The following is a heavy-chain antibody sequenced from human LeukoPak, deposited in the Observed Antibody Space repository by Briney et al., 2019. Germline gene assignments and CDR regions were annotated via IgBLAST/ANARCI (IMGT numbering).Heavy chain of an antibody. Sequence: ASVKVSCKASGYTFTGYFIHWVRQAPGQGLEWMGWIIPSSRGTKYAQKFQGRVTMTRDTSISTAYMELNRLKSDDTAVYYCARGEWDYGSGSYYYGFDYWGQGTLVTVSS. V-gene: IGHV1-2*02. CDR2: IIPSSRGT. J-gene: IGHJ4*02. D-gene: IGHD3-10*01. CDR1: GYTFTGYF. CDR3: ARGEWDYGSGSYYYGFDY.